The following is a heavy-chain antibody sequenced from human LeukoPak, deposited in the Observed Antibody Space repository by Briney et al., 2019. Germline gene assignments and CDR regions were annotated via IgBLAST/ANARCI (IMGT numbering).Heavy chain of an antibody. V-gene: IGHV4-59*12. CDR1: GGSISSYY. J-gene: IGHJ3*02. CDR2: IYYSGST. CDR3: ARLYRRGSFDI. D-gene: IGHD1-26*01. Sequence: PSETLSLTCTVSGGSISSYYWSWIRQPPGKGLEWIGYIYYSGSTNYNPSLKSRVTISVDTSKNQFSLKLSSVTAADTAVYYCARLYRRGSFDIWGQGTMVTVSS.